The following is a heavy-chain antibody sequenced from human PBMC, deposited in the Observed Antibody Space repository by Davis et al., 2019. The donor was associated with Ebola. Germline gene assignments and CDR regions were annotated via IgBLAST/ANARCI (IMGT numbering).Heavy chain of an antibody. D-gene: IGHD2-8*01. CDR2: IAHDGTDK. V-gene: IGHV3-30-3*01. J-gene: IGHJ4*02. Sequence: GRSLRLSCAGSGFNFDYYAMHWVRQAPGKGLEWVGVIAHDGTDKFYADSVQGRFTVSRDNSRNTLFLQMDTLRGEDTAVYYCARLANGDYTDYWGQGTLVTVSS. CDR3: ARLANGDYTDY. CDR1: GFNFDYYA.